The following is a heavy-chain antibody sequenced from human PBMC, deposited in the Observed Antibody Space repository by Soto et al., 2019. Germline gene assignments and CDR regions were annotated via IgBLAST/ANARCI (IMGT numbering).Heavy chain of an antibody. J-gene: IGHJ4*02. CDR2: IIPIFGTA. D-gene: IGHD3-22*01. V-gene: IGHV1-69*13. CDR3: ARDRYYDSSGPTFDY. CDR1: GGPFSSYA. Sequence: GGSVEVYFKASGGPFSSYAISFVRLAPGQGLEWMGGIIPIFGTANYAQKFQGRVTITADESTSTAYMALSSLRSEDTAVYYCARDRYYDSSGPTFDYWGQGTLVTVS.